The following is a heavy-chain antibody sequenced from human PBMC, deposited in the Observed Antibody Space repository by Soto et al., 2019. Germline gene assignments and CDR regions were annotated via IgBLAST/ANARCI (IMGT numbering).Heavy chain of an antibody. D-gene: IGHD3-3*01. CDR1: GGSISSGDYY. J-gene: IGHJ5*02. CDR2: IYYSGST. CDR3: ASTQKDFWSGYYWFDP. V-gene: IGHV4-30-4*01. Sequence: LSLTCTVSGGSISSGDYYWSWIRQPPGKGLEWIGYIYYSGSTYYNPSLKSRVTISVDTSKNQFSLKLSSVTAADTAVYYCASTQKDFWSGYYWFDPWGQGTLVTVSS.